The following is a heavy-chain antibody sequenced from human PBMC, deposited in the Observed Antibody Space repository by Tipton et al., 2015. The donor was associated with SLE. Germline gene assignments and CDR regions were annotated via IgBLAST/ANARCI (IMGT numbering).Heavy chain of an antibody. CDR2: IYYSGST. CDR3: ARGISIAAAGTFDY. D-gene: IGHD6-13*01. Sequence: LRLSCTVSGGSISSSSYYWGWIRQPPGKGLEWIGSIYYSGSTYYNPSLKSRVTISVDTSKNQFSLKLSSVTAADTAVYYCARGISIAAAGTFDYWGQGTLVTVSS. V-gene: IGHV4-39*07. CDR1: GGSISSSSYY. J-gene: IGHJ4*02.